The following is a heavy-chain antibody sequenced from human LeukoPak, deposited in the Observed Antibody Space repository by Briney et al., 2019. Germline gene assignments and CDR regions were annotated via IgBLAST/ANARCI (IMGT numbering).Heavy chain of an antibody. CDR2: IKEDGTEK. J-gene: IGHJ4*02. V-gene: IGHV3-7*01. D-gene: IGHD3-10*01. Sequence: PGGSLRLSCAASGFTFSAYWMTWVRQAPGKGLEWVANIKEDGTEKNYVDSVKGRFTISRDNVKKSLYLEMNSLRVEDTAVYYCARAGSITMVRGVIDYWGQGTLVTVSS. CDR3: ARAGSITMVRGVIDY. CDR1: GFTFSAYW.